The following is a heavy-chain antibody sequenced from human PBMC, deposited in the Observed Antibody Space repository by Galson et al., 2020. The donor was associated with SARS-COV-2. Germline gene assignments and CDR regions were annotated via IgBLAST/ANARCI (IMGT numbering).Heavy chain of an antibody. D-gene: IGHD3-3*01. Sequence: SETLSLTCTVSGGSISSYYWSWIRQPPGKGLEWIGYIYYSGSTNYNPSFKSRVTISVDTSKNQFSLKLSSVTAADTAVYYCARGFSPYYDFWSGYYPFDYWGQGTLVTVSS. CDR1: GGSISSYY. J-gene: IGHJ4*02. CDR3: ARGFSPYYDFWSGYYPFDY. V-gene: IGHV4-59*01. CDR2: IYYSGST.